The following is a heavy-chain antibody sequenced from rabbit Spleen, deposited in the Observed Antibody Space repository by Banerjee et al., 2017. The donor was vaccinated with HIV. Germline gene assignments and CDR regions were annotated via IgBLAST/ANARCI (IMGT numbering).Heavy chain of an antibody. CDR3: ARDSGSSFSSYGMDL. V-gene: IGHV1S40*01. CDR1: GVSFNYSSY. D-gene: IGHD8-1*01. CDR2: IDAGSSGFT. J-gene: IGHJ3*01. Sequence: QSLEESGGDLVKPGASLTLTCTASGVSFNYSSYMCWVRQAPGKGLEWIACIDAGSSGFTYFASWTKGRFTISKTSSTTVTLQMTSLTAADTATYFCARDSGSSFSSYGMDLWGQGTLVTVS.